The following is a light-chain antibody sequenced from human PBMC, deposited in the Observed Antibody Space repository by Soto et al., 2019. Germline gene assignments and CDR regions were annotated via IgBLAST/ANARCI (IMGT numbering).Light chain of an antibody. CDR1: QTFSNN. CDR2: GPS. J-gene: IGKJ1*01. CDR3: QRSLRAPWT. V-gene: IGKV1-39*01. Sequence: DIQVPQSPYSLSAFVGDRVTITCRTSQTFSNNLNWYQQQPGKAPDLLIYGPSSLQSGVPSRFSGSGSGTDFSLCISSLQPQEFATYFFQRSLRAPWTSGQANKV.